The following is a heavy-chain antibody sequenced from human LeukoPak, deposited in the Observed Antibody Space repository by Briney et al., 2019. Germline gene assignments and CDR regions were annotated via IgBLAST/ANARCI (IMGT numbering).Heavy chain of an antibody. CDR2: XXAXXGXT. V-gene: IGHV3-23*01. J-gene: IGHJ4*02. Sequence: GGSLRLSCXASGFTFSSYVMXXXRQAPXXGXXXXSTXXAXXGXTYYXXSVXGXXTXXRXNSQNTLYLQMNSLRAEDTALYYCAXRIDANYYDSSGGQGTLVTVSS. CDR3: AXRIDANYYDSS. CDR1: GFTFSSYV. D-gene: IGHD3-22*01.